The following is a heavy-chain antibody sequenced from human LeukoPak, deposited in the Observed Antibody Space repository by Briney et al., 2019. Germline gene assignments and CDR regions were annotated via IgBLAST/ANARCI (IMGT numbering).Heavy chain of an antibody. Sequence: GGSLRLSCSASGFTFSSYAMHWVRQAPGKGLGYVSAISSNGGSTYYADSVKGRFTISRDNSKNTLYLQMSSLRAEDTAVYYCVKTYGDYGYYFDYWGQGTLVTVSS. D-gene: IGHD4-17*01. CDR1: GFTFSSYA. CDR3: VKTYGDYGYYFDY. J-gene: IGHJ4*02. CDR2: ISSNGGST. V-gene: IGHV3-64D*06.